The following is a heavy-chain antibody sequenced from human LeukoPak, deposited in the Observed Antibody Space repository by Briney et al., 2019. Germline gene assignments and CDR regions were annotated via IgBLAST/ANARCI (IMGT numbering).Heavy chain of an antibody. CDR2: ISGSGGST. D-gene: IGHD3-22*01. Sequence: AGGSLRLSCAASGFTFSSYAMSWVRQAPGKGLEWVSAISGSGGSTYYADSVKGRFTISRDNSKNTLYLQMNSLRAEDTALYYCAKYNTMSYYYGMDVWGQGTTVTVSS. J-gene: IGHJ6*02. V-gene: IGHV3-23*01. CDR3: AKYNTMSYYYGMDV. CDR1: GFTFSSYA.